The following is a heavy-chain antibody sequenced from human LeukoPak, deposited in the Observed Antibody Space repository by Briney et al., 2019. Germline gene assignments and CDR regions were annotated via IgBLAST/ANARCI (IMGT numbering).Heavy chain of an antibody. CDR1: GGSINSGDYY. V-gene: IGHV4-30-4*08. CDR2: IYYSGST. CDR3: ARVVVVAATMIDP. D-gene: IGHD2-15*01. Sequence: SETLSLTCTVSGGSINSGDYYWSWIRQPPGKGLEGIGYIYYSGSTYYNPSLKRRFTISVDTSKNQFSLKLSSVTAADTAVYYCARVVVVAATMIDPWGQGTLVTVSS. J-gene: IGHJ5*02.